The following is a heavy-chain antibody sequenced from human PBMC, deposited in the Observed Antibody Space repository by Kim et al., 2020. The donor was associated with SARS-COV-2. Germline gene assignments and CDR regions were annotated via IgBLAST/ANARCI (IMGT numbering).Heavy chain of an antibody. CDR1: GFTFSDYY. CDR3: ARDLPYYYGSGSYYSYHYSYYGMDI. J-gene: IGHJ6*02. V-gene: IGHV3-11*04. D-gene: IGHD3-10*01. CDR2: ISSSGSTI. Sequence: GGSLRLSCAASGFTFSDYYMSWIRQAPGKGLEWVSYISSSGSTIYYADSVKGRFTISRDNAKNSLYLQMNSLRAEDTAVYYCARDLPYYYGSGSYYSYHYSYYGMDIWGHGTTVTVSS.